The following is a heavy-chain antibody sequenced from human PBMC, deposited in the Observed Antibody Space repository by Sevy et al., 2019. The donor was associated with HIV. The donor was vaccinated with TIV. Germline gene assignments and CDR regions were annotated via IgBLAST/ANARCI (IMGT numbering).Heavy chain of an antibody. CDR1: GYTFTSYG. J-gene: IGHJ6*02. Sequence: ASVKVSCKASGYTFTSYGISWVRQAPGQGLEWMGWISAYNGNTNYAQKLQGRVTMTTDTSTSTAYMELRSLGSDDTAVYYCARDHLAVAGFYYYYYSMDVWGQGTTVTVSS. V-gene: IGHV1-18*01. D-gene: IGHD6-19*01. CDR2: ISAYNGNT. CDR3: ARDHLAVAGFYYYYYSMDV.